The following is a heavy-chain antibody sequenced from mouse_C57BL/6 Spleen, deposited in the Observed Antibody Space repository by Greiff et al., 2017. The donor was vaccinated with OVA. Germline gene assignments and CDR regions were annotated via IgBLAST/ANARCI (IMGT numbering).Heavy chain of an antibody. D-gene: IGHD1-1*01. CDR2: ISSGGSYT. CDR3: ARLYYGSSGDWYFDV. CDR1: GFTFSSYG. J-gene: IGHJ1*03. V-gene: IGHV5-6*01. Sequence: EVQRVESGGDLVKPGGSLKLSCAASGFTFSSYGMSWVRQTPDKRLEWVATISSGGSYTYYPDSVKGRFTISRDNAKNTLYLQMRRLKSEDTAMYYCARLYYGSSGDWYFDVWGTGTTVTVSS.